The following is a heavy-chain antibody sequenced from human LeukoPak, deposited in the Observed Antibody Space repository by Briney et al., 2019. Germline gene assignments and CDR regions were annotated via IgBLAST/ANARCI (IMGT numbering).Heavy chain of an antibody. D-gene: IGHD6-19*01. CDR1: GFTFSSYG. Sequence: GRSLRLSCAASGFTFSSYGMHWARQAPGKGLEWVAVISYDGSDKYSADSVKGRFTISRDNSKNTLYLQMNSLRAEDTAVYYCARGLAVAGTRSPSGEYFDYWGQGTLVTVSS. CDR3: ARGLAVAGTRSPSGEYFDY. J-gene: IGHJ4*02. V-gene: IGHV3-30*03. CDR2: ISYDGSDK.